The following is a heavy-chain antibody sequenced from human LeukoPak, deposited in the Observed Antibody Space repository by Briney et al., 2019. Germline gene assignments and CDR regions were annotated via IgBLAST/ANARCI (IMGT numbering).Heavy chain of an antibody. CDR3: ARIGFWGGDSYSGGRLNY. D-gene: IGHD2-21*02. V-gene: IGHV3-66*01. CDR1: GFTVSSNY. Sequence: GGSLRLSCAASGFTVSSNYMSWVRQAPGKGLDWVSLIYSGGSTYYADSVKGRFTISRDNSKNTLFLQMNNLRAEDTAVYYCARIGFWGGDSYSGGRLNYGGQDPWSPSPQ. J-gene: IGHJ4*01. CDR2: IYSGGST.